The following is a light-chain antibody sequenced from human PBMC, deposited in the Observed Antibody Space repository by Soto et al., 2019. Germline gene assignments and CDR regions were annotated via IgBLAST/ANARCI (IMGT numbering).Light chain of an antibody. CDR3: QSYDISLSGV. J-gene: IGLJ3*02. CDR1: FFNIGAGYD. CDR2: GNH. V-gene: IGLV1-40*01. Sequence: QSVLTQPPSVSGAPGQRVTISCTGSFFNIGAGYDVHWYQQLPGTAPKLLIYGNHNRPSGVPDRFSASKSGSSASLTITGLQAEDEADYYCQSYDISLSGVFGGGTKLTVL.